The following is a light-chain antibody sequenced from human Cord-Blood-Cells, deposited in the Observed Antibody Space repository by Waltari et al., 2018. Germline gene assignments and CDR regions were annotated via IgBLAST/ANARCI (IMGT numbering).Light chain of an antibody. V-gene: IGKV3-20*01. CDR1: QSVSSSY. CDR2: GAS. J-gene: IGKJ2*01. Sequence: ELVLTPSPGTLALSPGESATLSCRASQSVSSSYLAWYQQTPGQAPRLLIYGASSRATGIPDRFSGSGSGTDFTLTISRLEPEDFAVYYCQQYGSSPYTFGQGTKLEIK. CDR3: QQYGSSPYT.